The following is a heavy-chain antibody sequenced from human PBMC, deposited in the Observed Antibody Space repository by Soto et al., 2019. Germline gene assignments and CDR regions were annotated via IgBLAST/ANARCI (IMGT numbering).Heavy chain of an antibody. Sequence: EVQLVETGGGLIQPGGSLRLSCAASGFTVSSNYMSWVRQAPGKGLEWVSVIYSGGSTYYADSVKGRFTISRDNSKNTLYLQMNSLRAEDTAVYYCARSQPTGTSGYDYWGQGTLVTVSS. CDR1: GFTVSSNY. V-gene: IGHV3-53*02. CDR2: IYSGGST. J-gene: IGHJ4*02. D-gene: IGHD3-22*01. CDR3: ARSQPTGTSGYDY.